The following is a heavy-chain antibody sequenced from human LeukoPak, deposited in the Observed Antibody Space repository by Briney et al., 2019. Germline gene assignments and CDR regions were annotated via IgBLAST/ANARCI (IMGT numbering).Heavy chain of an antibody. J-gene: IGHJ5*02. CDR3: AKGKDIVVVPAAMPTWFDP. D-gene: IGHD2-2*01. Sequence: SVKVSCKASGGTFSSYAIIWVRQAPGQGLEWMGGIIPIFGTANYAQKFQGRVTITTDESTSTAYMELSSLRSEDTAVYYCAKGKDIVVVPAAMPTWFDPWGQGTLVTVSS. CDR1: GGTFSSYA. V-gene: IGHV1-69*05. CDR2: IIPIFGTA.